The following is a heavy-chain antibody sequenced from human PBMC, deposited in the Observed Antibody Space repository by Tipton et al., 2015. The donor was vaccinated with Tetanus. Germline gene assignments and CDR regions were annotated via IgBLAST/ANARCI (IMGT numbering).Heavy chain of an antibody. Sequence: AVSGLTFSTPGYHWVRQAPGKGLETVAVISYDGTKKDYADSMKGRCSISRDNSKSTLYLQMNSLTLEDTAVYYCARAPGLLIDLWGQGTLVSVSS. CDR3: ARAPGLLIDL. CDR2: ISYDGTKK. J-gene: IGHJ5*02. D-gene: IGHD3-10*01. V-gene: IGHV3-30*03. CDR1: GLTFSTPG.